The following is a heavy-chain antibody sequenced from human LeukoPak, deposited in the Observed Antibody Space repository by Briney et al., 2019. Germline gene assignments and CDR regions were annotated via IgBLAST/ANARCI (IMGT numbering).Heavy chain of an antibody. Sequence: PGGSLRLSCAASGLTASSNWMHWVRQAPGKGLEWVAVISYDGSNKYYADSVKGRFTISRDNSKNTLYLQMNSLRAEDTAVYYCARGYYYDSSGYIFDYWGQGTLVTVSS. V-gene: IGHV3-30-3*01. CDR3: ARGYYYDSSGYIFDY. D-gene: IGHD3-22*01. CDR2: ISYDGSNK. CDR1: GLTASSNW. J-gene: IGHJ4*02.